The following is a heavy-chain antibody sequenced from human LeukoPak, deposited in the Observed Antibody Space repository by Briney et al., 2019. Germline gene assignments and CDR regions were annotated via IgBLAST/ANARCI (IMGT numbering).Heavy chain of an antibody. J-gene: IGHJ5*02. D-gene: IGHD3-10*01. Sequence: SETLSLTCTVSGGSISGYYWSWIRQPPGKGLEWIGRIHTSGSTNYNPSLKSRVTISVDTSKNQFSLKLSSVTAADTAVYYCARDVRFGEFGFDPWGQGTLVTVSS. CDR2: IHTSGST. CDR3: ARDVRFGEFGFDP. V-gene: IGHV4-4*08. CDR1: GGSISGYY.